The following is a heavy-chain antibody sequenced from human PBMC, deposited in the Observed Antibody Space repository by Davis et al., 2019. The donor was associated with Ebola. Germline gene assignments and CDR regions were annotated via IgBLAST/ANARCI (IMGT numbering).Heavy chain of an antibody. CDR2: ISSSSNTI. D-gene: IGHD6-13*01. CDR1: GFTFSSYS. V-gene: IGHV3-48*01. J-gene: IGHJ4*02. CDR3: ARDLLGPGGIYSSSRGPDY. Sequence: GESLKISCAASGFTFSSYSMNWVRQAPGKRLEWVSYISSSSNTIYYADSVKGRFTISRDNAKNSLYLQMNSLRAEDTAVYYCARDLLGPGGIYSSSRGPDYWGQGTLVTVSS.